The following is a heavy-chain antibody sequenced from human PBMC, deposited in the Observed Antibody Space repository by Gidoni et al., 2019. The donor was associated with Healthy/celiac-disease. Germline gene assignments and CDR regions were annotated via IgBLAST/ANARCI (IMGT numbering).Heavy chain of an antibody. D-gene: IGHD2-15*01. CDR3: ARDPVRHCSGGSCVSDGFDI. CDR2: IWYDGSNK. Sequence: HVQLVESGGGVVQPGRSRRLSCAASGFIFSSYGMHWVRQAPGKGLEWVAVIWYDGSNKYYADSVKGRFTISRDNSKNTLYLQMNSLRAEDTAVYYCARDPVRHCSGGSCVSDGFDIWGQGTMVTVSS. V-gene: IGHV3-33*01. CDR1: GFIFSSYG. J-gene: IGHJ3*02.